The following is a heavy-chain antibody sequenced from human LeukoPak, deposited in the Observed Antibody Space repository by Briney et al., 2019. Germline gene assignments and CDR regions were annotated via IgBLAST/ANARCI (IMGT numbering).Heavy chain of an antibody. Sequence: SETLSLTCTVSGDSISSGSYYWSWIRQPAGKGLEWIGRIYTSGSTNYNPSLKSRVTISGDTSKNQFSLKLSSVTAADTAVYYCARASYDYDSSGWVPFDYWGQGTLVTVSS. J-gene: IGHJ4*02. V-gene: IGHV4-61*02. D-gene: IGHD3-22*01. CDR2: IYTSGST. CDR3: ARASYDYDSSGWVPFDY. CDR1: GDSISSGSYY.